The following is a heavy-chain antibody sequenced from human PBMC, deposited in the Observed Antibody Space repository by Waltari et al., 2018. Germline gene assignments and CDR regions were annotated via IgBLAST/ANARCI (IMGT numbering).Heavy chain of an antibody. V-gene: IGHV4-39*01. CDR2: MYYSEST. CDR3: ASRLSSGWDFFDY. D-gene: IGHD6-19*01. CDR1: GGSMTSSSYY. Sequence: QPQLQESGPGLVKPSETLSLSCTVSGGSMTSSSYYWVWIRQPPGKGLEWIGSMYYSESTYYNPSLKRRVTIAVDTSKNQFSLKLTSVTAADTAVYYCASRLSSGWDFFDYWGQGTLVTVSS. J-gene: IGHJ4*02.